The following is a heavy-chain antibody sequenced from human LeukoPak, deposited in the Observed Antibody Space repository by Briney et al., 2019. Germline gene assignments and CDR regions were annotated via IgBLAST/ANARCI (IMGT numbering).Heavy chain of an antibody. CDR1: GFTFSSYG. CDR3: AKDHGFGRPSGCSDY. J-gene: IGHJ4*02. V-gene: IGHV3-30*18. D-gene: IGHD6-19*01. CDR2: ISYDGSNK. Sequence: GRSLRLSCAAFGFTFSSYGLHWVRQAPGKGLEWVAVISYDGSNKYYADSVKGRFTISRDNSKNTLYLQMNSLRAEDTAVYYCAKDHGFGRPSGCSDYWGQGTLVTVSS.